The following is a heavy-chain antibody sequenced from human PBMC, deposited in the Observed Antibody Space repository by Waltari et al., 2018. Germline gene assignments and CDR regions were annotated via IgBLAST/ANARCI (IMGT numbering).Heavy chain of an antibody. CDR2: ISTNSGGT. J-gene: IGHJ4*02. V-gene: IGHV1-2*06. CDR3: ARSQSVVGATED. CDR1: GYPFTVYY. D-gene: IGHD1-26*01. Sequence: QFQLLHSGAEVKKPGASVKVSCKASGYPFTVYYLHLVRKDRGKGIEWMARISTNSGGTNYAKKFQCRVTMIRDTSISTAYMELSRLRSDDTAVYYCARSQSVVGATEDWGQGTLVTVSS.